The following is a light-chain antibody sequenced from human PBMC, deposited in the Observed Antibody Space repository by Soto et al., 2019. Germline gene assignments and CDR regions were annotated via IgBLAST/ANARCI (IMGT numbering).Light chain of an antibody. CDR3: QQYGSSPMYS. CDR2: AVS. V-gene: IGKV3-20*01. CDR1: QIVDSRY. Sequence: DIVLTQSPGTLSLSPGERATLSCRASQIVDSRYLAWYQQKPGQAPRLRIYAVSSRATGIPDRFRCSGSGTDFTLTISRLEPEDFAEYSCQQYGSSPMYSFGQGTKLEIK. J-gene: IGKJ2*03.